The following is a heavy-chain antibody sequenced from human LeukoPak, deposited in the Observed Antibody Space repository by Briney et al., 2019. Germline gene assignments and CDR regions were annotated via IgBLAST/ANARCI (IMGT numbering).Heavy chain of an antibody. V-gene: IGHV4-59*01. CDR1: GGSISTYY. CDR2: IYYSGST. J-gene: IGHJ3*02. Sequence: KPSETLSLTCTVSGGSISTYYWSWIRQPPGKGLEWIGYIYYSGSTNYNPSLKSRVTISVDTSKNQFSLKLSSVTAADTAVYYCARELAGNAFDIWGQGTMVTVSS. CDR3: ARELAGNAFDI.